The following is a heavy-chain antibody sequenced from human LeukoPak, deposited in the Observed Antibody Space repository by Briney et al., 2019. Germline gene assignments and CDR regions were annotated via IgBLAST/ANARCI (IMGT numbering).Heavy chain of an antibody. V-gene: IGHV1-24*01. CDR1: GYTLTELS. D-gene: IGHD6-13*01. CDR3: ATGGGVSSSPGY. CDR2: FDPEDGET. Sequence: GASVKVSCKVSGYTLTELSMHWVRQAPGKGLEWMGGFDPEDGETIYAQKFQGRVTMTEDTSTDTAYMELGSLRSEDTAVYYCATGGGVSSSPGYWGQGTLVTVSS. J-gene: IGHJ4*02.